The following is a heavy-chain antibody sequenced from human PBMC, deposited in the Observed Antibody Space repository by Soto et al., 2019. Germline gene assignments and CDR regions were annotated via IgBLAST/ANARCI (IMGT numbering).Heavy chain of an antibody. CDR1: GFSFNTSS. V-gene: IGHV3-23*01. CDR2: ISPSASDT. CDR3: AKGGYNFAYE. J-gene: IGHJ4*02. Sequence: GSLRLSCAASGFSFNTSSMAWVRQPPGKGLEWVSAISPSASDTLYADSVKGRFTISRDNSQNTLFLQMTSLRADDTAVYYCAKGGYNFAYEWGQGALVTGSS. D-gene: IGHD5-18*01.